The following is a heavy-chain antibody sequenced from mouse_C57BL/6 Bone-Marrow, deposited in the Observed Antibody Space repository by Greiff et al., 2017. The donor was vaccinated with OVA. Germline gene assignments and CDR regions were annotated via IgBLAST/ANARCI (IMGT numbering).Heavy chain of an antibody. Sequence: VQLKESGPGLVQPSQSLSITCTVSGFSLTSYGVHWVRQSPGQGLEWLGVIWSGGSTDYNAAFISRLSLSKDNSKSQVFFKMNSLKAEDTAIYYCARKNYSNDAMDYWGQGTTVTVSS. D-gene: IGHD2-12*01. CDR3: ARKNYSNDAMDY. CDR1: GFSLTSYG. J-gene: IGHJ4*01. V-gene: IGHV2-2*01. CDR2: IWSGGST.